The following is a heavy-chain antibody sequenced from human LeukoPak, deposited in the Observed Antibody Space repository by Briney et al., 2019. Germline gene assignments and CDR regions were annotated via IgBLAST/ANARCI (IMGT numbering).Heavy chain of an antibody. V-gene: IGHV4-30-4*08. CDR2: IYYSGST. CDR1: GGSISSGDYY. J-gene: IGHJ4*02. CDR3: ARDWVGATGNFDY. Sequence: TSETLSLTCTVSGGSISSGDYYWSWIRQPPGKGLEWIGYIYYSGSTYYNPSLKSRVTISVDTSKNQFSLKLSSATAADTAVYYCARDWVGATGNFDYWGQGTLVTVSS. D-gene: IGHD1-26*01.